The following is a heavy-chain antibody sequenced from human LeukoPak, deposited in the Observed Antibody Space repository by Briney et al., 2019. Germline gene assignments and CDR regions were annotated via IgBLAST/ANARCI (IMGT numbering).Heavy chain of an antibody. V-gene: IGHV3-23*01. CDR1: GFTFSSYA. J-gene: IGHJ4*02. CDR3: AKKRQQPNGFLDY. CDR2: ISGSGGST. D-gene: IGHD6-13*01. Sequence: PGGSLRLSCAASGFTFSSYAMSWVRQAPGKGLEWVSAISGSGGSTYYADSVKGRFTISRDNSKNTLYPQMNSLRAEDTAVYYCAKKRQQPNGFLDYWGQGTLVTVSS.